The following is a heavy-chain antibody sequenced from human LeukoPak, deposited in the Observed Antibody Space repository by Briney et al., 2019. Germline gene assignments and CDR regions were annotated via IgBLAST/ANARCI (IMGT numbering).Heavy chain of an antibody. CDR2: IYSGGST. V-gene: IGHV3-53*01. J-gene: IGHJ4*02. D-gene: IGHD6-6*01. CDR1: GFTVSSNY. CDR3: ARDRAPYSSSAGQVY. Sequence: GGSLRLSCAASGFTVSSNYMSWVRQAPGKGLEWVSVIYSGGSTYYADSVKGRFTISRDNSKNTLYLQMNSLRAEDTAVHYCARDRAPYSSSAGQVYWGQGTLVTVSS.